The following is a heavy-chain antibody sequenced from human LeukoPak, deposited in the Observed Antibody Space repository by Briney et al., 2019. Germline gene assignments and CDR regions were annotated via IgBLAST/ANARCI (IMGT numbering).Heavy chain of an antibody. CDR1: GFTFSSYS. CDR3: ARVGYDFWSGWKDWFDP. Sequence: GSLRLSCAASGFTFSSYSMNWVRQAPGKGLEWVSSISSSSSYIYYADSVKGRFTISRDNAKNSLYLQMNSLRAEDTAVYYCARVGYDFWSGWKDWFDPWGQGTLVTVSS. J-gene: IGHJ5*02. CDR2: ISSSSSYI. D-gene: IGHD3-3*01. V-gene: IGHV3-21*01.